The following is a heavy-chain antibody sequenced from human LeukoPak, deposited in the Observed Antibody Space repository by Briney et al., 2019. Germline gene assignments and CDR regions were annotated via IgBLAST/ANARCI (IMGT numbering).Heavy chain of an antibody. J-gene: IGHJ4*02. CDR2: IDPSDSYT. D-gene: IGHD4-17*01. CDR3: ATHRDYAYYYYFDY. CDR1: GYSFTSYW. Sequence: GESLKISCKGSGYSFTSYWISWVRQMPGKGLEWMGRIDPSDSYTNYSPSFQGHVTISADKSISTAYLQWSSLKASDTAMYYCATHRDYAYYYYFDYWGQGTLVTVSS. V-gene: IGHV5-10-1*01.